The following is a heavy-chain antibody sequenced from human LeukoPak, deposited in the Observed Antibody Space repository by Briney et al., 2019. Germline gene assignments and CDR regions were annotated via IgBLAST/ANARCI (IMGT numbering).Heavy chain of an antibody. Sequence: SETLSLTCTVSGGSISSGGYYWSWIRQHSGKGLEWIGYIYYSGSTYYNPSLKSRVTISVDTSKNQFSLKLSSVTAADTAVYYCARYWLGDYGDYFDCWGQGTLVTVSS. J-gene: IGHJ4*02. CDR1: GGSISSGGYY. V-gene: IGHV4-31*03. CDR3: ARYWLGDYGDYFDC. CDR2: IYYSGST. D-gene: IGHD4-17*01.